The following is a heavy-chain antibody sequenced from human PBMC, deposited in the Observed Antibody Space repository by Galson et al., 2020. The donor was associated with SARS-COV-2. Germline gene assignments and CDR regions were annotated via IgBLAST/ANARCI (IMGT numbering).Heavy chain of an antibody. V-gene: IGHV3-30*03. J-gene: IGHJ6*02. D-gene: IGHD3-9*01. CDR3: ARDRKYYDLLTCYLGPYYYYYALDV. Sequence: GESLKISCAASGFTFSSYGMHWVRQAPGKGLEWVAVISYDGSNKYYADSVKGRFTLSRDNSKNTLYLQMNSLRAEDTAVYYCARDRKYYDLLTCYLGPYYYYYALDVWRQATTVTVSS. CDR1: GFTFSSYG. CDR2: ISYDGSNK.